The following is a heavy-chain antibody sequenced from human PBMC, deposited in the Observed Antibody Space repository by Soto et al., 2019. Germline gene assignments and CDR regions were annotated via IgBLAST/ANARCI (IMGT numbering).Heavy chain of an antibody. Sequence: GASVKVSCKASGYTFTSYGISWVRQAPGQGLEWMGWISAYNGNTNYAQKLQGRVTMTTDTSTSTAYMELGSLRSDDTAVYYCARVPQLLCFGERKLPFDYGGQGPLVTVSS. D-gene: IGHD3-10*01. CDR3: ARVPQLLCFGERKLPFDY. V-gene: IGHV1-18*01. CDR2: ISAYNGNT. CDR1: GYTFTSYG. J-gene: IGHJ4*02.